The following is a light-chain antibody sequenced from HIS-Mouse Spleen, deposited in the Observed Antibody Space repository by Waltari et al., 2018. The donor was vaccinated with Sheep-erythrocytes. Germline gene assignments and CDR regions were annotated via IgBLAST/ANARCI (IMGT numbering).Light chain of an antibody. J-gene: IGLJ3*02. Sequence: QSALTQPASVSGSPGQSIPLPCTGTSSDVGGYNYVPWYQQHPGKAPKPMIYEVSNRPSGVSNRFSGSKSGNTASLTISGLQAEDEADYYCSSYTSSSTWVFGGGTKLTVL. CDR2: EVS. V-gene: IGLV2-14*01. CDR3: SSYTSSSTWV. CDR1: SSDVGGYNY.